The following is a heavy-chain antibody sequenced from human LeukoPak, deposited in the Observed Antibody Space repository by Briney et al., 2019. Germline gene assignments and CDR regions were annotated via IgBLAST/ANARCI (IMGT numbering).Heavy chain of an antibody. CDR1: GYTFTGYY. J-gene: IGHJ4*02. Sequence: ASVKVSCKASGYTFTGYYIHWVRQAPGQGLEWMGWINPNSGGTNYAQKFQGRVTMTRDTSITTAYMELSSLRSEDTAVYYCARGYSYGQTDYWGQGTLVTVSS. V-gene: IGHV1-2*02. D-gene: IGHD5-18*01. CDR3: ARGYSYGQTDY. CDR2: INPNSGGT.